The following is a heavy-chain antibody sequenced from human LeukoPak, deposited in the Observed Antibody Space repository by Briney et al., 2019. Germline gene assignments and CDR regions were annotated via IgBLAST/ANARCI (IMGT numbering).Heavy chain of an antibody. CDR1: GFTFSSYW. V-gene: IGHV3-7*03. D-gene: IGHD6-13*01. CDR2: IKQDGSEK. CDR3: ARVQYSSSWSGGDWFDP. J-gene: IGHJ5*02. Sequence: GGSLRLSCAASGFTFSSYWMSWVRQAPGKGLEWVANIKQDGSEKYYVDSVKGRFTISRDNAKNSLYLQMNSLRAEDTAVYYCARVQYSSSWSGGDWFDPWGQGTLVTVSS.